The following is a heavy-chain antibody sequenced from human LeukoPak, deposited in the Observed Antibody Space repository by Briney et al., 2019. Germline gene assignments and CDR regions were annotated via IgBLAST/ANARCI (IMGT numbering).Heavy chain of an antibody. CDR1: GGSFGGYY. J-gene: IGHJ5*02. V-gene: IGHV4-34*01. Sequence: PSETLSLTCAVYGGSFGGYYWSWIRQPPGKGLEWIGEINHSGSTNYNPSPKSRVTISVYTSKTQFSLKLSSVTAADTAVYYCARREIVVVVAATQAGFDPWGQGTLVTVSS. D-gene: IGHD2-15*01. CDR2: INHSGST. CDR3: ARREIVVVVAATQAGFDP.